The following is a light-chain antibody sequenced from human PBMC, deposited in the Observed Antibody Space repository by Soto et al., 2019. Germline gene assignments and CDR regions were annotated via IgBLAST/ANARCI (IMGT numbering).Light chain of an antibody. CDR3: QQRTNWPPLFT. CDR1: HSVGSY. CDR2: GSS. J-gene: IGKJ3*01. V-gene: IGKV3-11*01. Sequence: EIVLTQSPATLSLSPGERATLSCRSSHSVGSYLAWYQQKPGQAPRRLIYGSSNRATGIPARFSGSGSGTDFSLTISSLEPEDFAVYYCQQRTNWPPLFTFGPGTKVDIK.